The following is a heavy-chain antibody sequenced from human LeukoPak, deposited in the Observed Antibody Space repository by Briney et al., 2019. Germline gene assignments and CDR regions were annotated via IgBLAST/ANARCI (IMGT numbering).Heavy chain of an antibody. V-gene: IGHV1-2*06. Sequence: ASVKVSCKASGYTFTGYYMDWVRQAPGQGLEWMGRINSNSGGTNYAQKFQGRVTMTRDTSISTAYMELSRLRSDDTAVYYCAREDNLGSGSSPNDYWGQGTLVTVSS. J-gene: IGHJ4*02. D-gene: IGHD6-19*01. CDR3: AREDNLGSGSSPNDY. CDR1: GYTFTGYY. CDR2: INSNSGGT.